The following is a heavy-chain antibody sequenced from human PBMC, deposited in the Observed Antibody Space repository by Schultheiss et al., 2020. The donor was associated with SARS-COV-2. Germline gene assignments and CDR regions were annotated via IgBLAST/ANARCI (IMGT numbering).Heavy chain of an antibody. CDR1: GGSISSYY. Sequence: GSLRLSCTVSGGSISSYYWSWIRQPPGKGLEWIGYIYHSGSTNYNPSLKSRVTISVDTSKNQFSLKLSSVTAADTAVYYCARDHHAEGVDVWGQGTTVTVSS. CDR2: IYHSGST. V-gene: IGHV4-59*12. J-gene: IGHJ6*02. CDR3: ARDHHAEGVDV. D-gene: IGHD1-14*01.